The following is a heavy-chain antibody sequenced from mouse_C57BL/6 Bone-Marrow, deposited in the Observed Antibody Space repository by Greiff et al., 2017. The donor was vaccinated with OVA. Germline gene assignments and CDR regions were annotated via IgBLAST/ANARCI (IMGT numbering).Heavy chain of an antibody. CDR1: GFTFSDYG. Sequence: EVQLVESGGGLVQPGGSLKLSCAASGFTFSDYGMAWVRQAPRKGPEWVAFISNLAYSIYYADTVTGRFTISRANAKNTLYLEMDSLRSEGTAMYYCERQDGYDGAYWGQGTLVTVSA. CDR2: ISNLAYSI. CDR3: ERQDGYDGAY. V-gene: IGHV5-15*01. J-gene: IGHJ3*01. D-gene: IGHD2-2*01.